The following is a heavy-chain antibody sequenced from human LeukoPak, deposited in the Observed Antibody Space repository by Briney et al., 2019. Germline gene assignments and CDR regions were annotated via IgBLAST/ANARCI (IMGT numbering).Heavy chain of an antibody. CDR1: GFTFDDYA. CDR2: ISWNSGSI. V-gene: IGHV3-9*01. CDR3: AKVEGSAVETRGFDY. Sequence: GRSLRLSCAASGFTFDDYAMHWVRQAPGKGLEWVSGISWNSGSIGYADSVKGRFTISRDNAKNSLYLQMNSLRAEDTALYYCAKVEGSAVETRGFDYWGQGTLVTVSS. J-gene: IGHJ4*02.